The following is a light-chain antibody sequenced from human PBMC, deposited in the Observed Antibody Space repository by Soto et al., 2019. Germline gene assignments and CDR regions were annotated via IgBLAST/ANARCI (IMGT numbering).Light chain of an antibody. CDR3: QQYVTSPMYT. CDR1: QSVRSSY. CDR2: GAS. Sequence: EIVLMQSPGTLSLSPGERATLSCRASQSVRSSYLAWYQQKPGQAPRLLIYGASSRATGIPDRFSGSGSGTDFTLTISRLEPEDFALYFCQQYVTSPMYTFGQGTKLEIK. V-gene: IGKV3-20*01. J-gene: IGKJ2*01.